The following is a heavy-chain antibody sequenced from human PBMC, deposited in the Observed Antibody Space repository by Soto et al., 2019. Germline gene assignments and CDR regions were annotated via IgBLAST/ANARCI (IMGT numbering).Heavy chain of an antibody. CDR3: AKDLTGTTFAH. CDR2: ISGSSGST. Sequence: GGSLRLSCAASGFTFSSYAMSWVRQAPGKGLEWVSAISGSSGSTYYADSVKGRFTISRDNSKNTLYPQINSLRAEDTAVYYCAKDLTGTTFAHWGQGTLVTVSS. V-gene: IGHV3-23*01. D-gene: IGHD1-7*01. CDR1: GFTFSSYA. J-gene: IGHJ5*02.